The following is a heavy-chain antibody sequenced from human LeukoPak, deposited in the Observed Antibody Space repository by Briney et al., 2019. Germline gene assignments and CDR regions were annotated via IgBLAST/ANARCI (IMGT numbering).Heavy chain of an antibody. V-gene: IGHV3-21*01. D-gene: IGHD2-15*01. CDR2: ISSSSSYI. CDR3: ASELGYCSGGSCPDY. CDR1: GFTFSSYS. J-gene: IGHJ4*02. Sequence: GGSLRLSCAASGFTFSSYSMNWVRQAPGKGLEWVSSISSSSSYIYYADSVKGRFTISRDNAKNSLYLQMNSLRAEDTAVYYRASELGYCSGGSCPDYWGQGTLVTVSS.